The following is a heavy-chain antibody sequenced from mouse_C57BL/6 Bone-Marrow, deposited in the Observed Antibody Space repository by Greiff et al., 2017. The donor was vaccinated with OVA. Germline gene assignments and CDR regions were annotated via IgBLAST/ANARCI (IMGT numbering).Heavy chain of an antibody. CDR2: IYPGDGDT. J-gene: IGHJ2*01. Sequence: VQLQESGAELVKPGASVKISCKASGYAFSSYWMNWVKQRPGKGLEWIGQIYPGDGDTNYNGKFKGKATLTADKSSSTAYMQLSSLTSEDSAVYFWARSSGSYYFDYWGQGTTLTVSS. CDR1: GYAFSSYW. CDR3: ARSSGSYYFDY. D-gene: IGHD3-1*01. V-gene: IGHV1-80*01.